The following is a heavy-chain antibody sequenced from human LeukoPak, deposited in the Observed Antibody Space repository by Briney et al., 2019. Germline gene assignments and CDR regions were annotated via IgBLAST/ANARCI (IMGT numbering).Heavy chain of an antibody. J-gene: IGHJ6*02. V-gene: IGHV1-69*13. CDR1: GGTFISYA. D-gene: IGHD1-26*01. Sequence: ASVKVSCKAPGGTFISYAISWVRQAPGQGLEWMGGIIPFFGAPNYAQKFQGRVTITAGESTSTAYMELSSLRSEDTAVYYCARERWEPPYYYYGLDVWGQGTTVTVSS. CDR2: IIPFFGAP. CDR3: ARERWEPPYYYYGLDV.